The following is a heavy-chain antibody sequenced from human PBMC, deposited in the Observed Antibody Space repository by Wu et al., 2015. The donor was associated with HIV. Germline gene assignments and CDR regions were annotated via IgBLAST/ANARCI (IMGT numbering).Heavy chain of an antibody. Sequence: QVQLVQSGAEVKKPGASVKVSCKVSGYTLTELSMHWVRQAPGQGLEWMGWIRPDSGATHYAEKFQDRVTMTRDASISTAYMQLNRLRSDDTAVYFCARDLGNDFAVRGYYWYMDVWGRGTAITVSS. CDR2: IRPDSGAT. CDR1: GYTLTELS. V-gene: IGHV1-2*02. J-gene: IGHJ6*03. CDR3: ARDLGNDFAVRGYYWYMDV. D-gene: IGHD3/OR15-3a*01.